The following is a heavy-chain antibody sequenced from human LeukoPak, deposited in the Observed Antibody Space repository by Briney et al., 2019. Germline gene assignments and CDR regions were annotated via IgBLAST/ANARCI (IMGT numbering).Heavy chain of an antibody. CDR2: INHSGSA. CDR1: GGPFSAYY. V-gene: IGHV4-34*01. J-gene: IGHJ4*02. Sequence: SETLSLTCAVSGGPFSAYYWTWIRQPPGKGLEWIGEINHSGSANYNPSLKSRVTISLDTSKNQFSLKLSSVTAADTAVYYCARGQGTVTTHWGQGTLVTVSS. D-gene: IGHD4-17*01. CDR3: ARGQGTVTTH.